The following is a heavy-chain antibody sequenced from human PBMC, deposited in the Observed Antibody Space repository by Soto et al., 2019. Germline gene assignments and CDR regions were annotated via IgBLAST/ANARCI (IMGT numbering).Heavy chain of an antibody. Sequence: SETLSLTCAVSGGSISSGDYYWSWIRQPPGKGLEWIGYIYYSGSTYYNPSLKSRVTISVDTSKNQFSLKLSSVTAADTAVYYCARGHNWNYICDYWGQGTLVTVSS. D-gene: IGHD1-7*01. J-gene: IGHJ4*02. CDR2: IYYSGST. CDR1: GGSISSGDYY. CDR3: ARGHNWNYICDY. V-gene: IGHV4-30-4*01.